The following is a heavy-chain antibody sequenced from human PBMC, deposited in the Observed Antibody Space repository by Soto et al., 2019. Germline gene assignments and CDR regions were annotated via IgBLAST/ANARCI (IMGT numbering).Heavy chain of an antibody. D-gene: IGHD3-16*01. CDR1: GYSFTSYW. CDR2: IDPSDSYT. Sequence: PGESLKISCEGSGYSFTSYWISWVRQMPGKGLEWMGRIDPSDSYTNYSPSFQGHVTISADKSISTAYLQWSSLKASDTAMYYCARLFQEGDYVLGSRRSLSVNSGGKEPLVTVSS. CDR3: ARLFQEGDYVLGSRRSLSVNS. J-gene: IGHJ5*01. V-gene: IGHV5-10-1*01.